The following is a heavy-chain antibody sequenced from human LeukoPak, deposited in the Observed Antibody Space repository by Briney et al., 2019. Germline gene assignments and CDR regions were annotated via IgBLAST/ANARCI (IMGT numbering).Heavy chain of an antibody. CDR3: ARDPDDGGFWFDP. V-gene: IGHV1-69*13. J-gene: IGHJ5*02. CDR1: GYTFTSYG. D-gene: IGHD4-23*01. Sequence: SVKVSCKASGYTFTSYGISWVRQAPGQGLEWMGGIIPIFGTANYAQKFQGRVTITADESTSTAYMELNSLRSEDTAVYYCARDPDDGGFWFDPWGQGTLVTVSS. CDR2: IIPIFGTA.